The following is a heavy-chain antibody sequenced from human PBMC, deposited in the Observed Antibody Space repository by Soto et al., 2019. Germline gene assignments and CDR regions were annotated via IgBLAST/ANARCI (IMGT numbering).Heavy chain of an antibody. V-gene: IGHV4-30-2*01. Sequence: QLQLQESGSGLVKPSQTLSLTCAVSGGSISSGGYSWYWIRQPPGKGLEWIGYIYHSGSTYYNPSLKSRAPTPVDRSTTQFSLKLSSVTAADTAVYYCARGQTTVTTLDYWGQGTLVTVSS. D-gene: IGHD4-17*01. J-gene: IGHJ4*02. CDR2: IYHSGST. CDR3: ARGQTTVTTLDY. CDR1: GGSISSGGYS.